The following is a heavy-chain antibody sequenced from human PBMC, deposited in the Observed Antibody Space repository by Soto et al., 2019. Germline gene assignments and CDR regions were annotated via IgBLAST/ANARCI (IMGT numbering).Heavy chain of an antibody. CDR1: GFTFSSYA. J-gene: IGHJ4*02. D-gene: IGHD5-18*01. Sequence: EVQLLESGGGLVQPGGSLRLSCAASGFTFSSYAMSWVRQAPGKGLEWVSTLTGSGGGTYYADSVKGRFTISRDNSISRDNSKNTLYLQMNSLRAEDTAVYFCARIRLRGFHYGYELDYWGQGTLVTVSS. CDR2: LTGSGGGT. CDR3: ARIRLRGFHYGYELDY. V-gene: IGHV3-23*01.